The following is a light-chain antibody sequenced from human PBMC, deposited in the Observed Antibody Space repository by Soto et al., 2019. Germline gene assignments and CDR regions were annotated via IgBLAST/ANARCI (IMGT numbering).Light chain of an antibody. V-gene: IGKV4-1*01. CDR1: QSVLYSSNNKNY. J-gene: IGKJ1*01. CDR2: WAS. Sequence: DIVMTQSPDSLAVSLGERATINCKSSQSVLYSSNNKNYLAWYQQKPGQPPRLLIYWASTRESGVPDRFSGSGSGTDFTLTISSLQAEDVAVYYCQQYSNTHQSFGQGTKVEIK. CDR3: QQYSNTHQS.